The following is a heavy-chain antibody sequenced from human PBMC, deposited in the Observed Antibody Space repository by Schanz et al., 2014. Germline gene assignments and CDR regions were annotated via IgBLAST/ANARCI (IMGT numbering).Heavy chain of an antibody. J-gene: IGHJ5*02. CDR3: ARGRGCTGGSCYSWFDL. D-gene: IGHD2-15*01. V-gene: IGHV4-34*01. CDR1: GGSLSGYF. Sequence: QVQLQQWGAGLLKPSETLSLTCAVYGGSLSGYFWSWIRQPPGKGLEWIGDIGHSGNTKDNPSLKSRVTMSVETSKNQFSLTLSSVTAADTAVYYCARGRGCTGGSCYSWFDLWGQGTLVTVAS. CDR2: IGHSGNT.